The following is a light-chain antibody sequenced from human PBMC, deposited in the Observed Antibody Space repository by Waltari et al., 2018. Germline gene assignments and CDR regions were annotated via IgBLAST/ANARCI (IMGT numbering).Light chain of an antibody. V-gene: IGLV2-23*02. Sequence: QSVLTQPASVSGSPGQSITISCPGTSSDVGGYNYVSWYQQHPGKAPKLMIYDVSKRPSGVSNRFSGSKSGNTASLTISGLQAEDEADYYCCSYAGSSTPVVFGGGTKLTVL. CDR2: DVS. CDR3: CSYAGSSTPVV. J-gene: IGLJ2*01. CDR1: SSDVGGYNY.